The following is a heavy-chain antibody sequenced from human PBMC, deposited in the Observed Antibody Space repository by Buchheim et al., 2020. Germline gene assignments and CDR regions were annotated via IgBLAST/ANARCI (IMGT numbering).Heavy chain of an antibody. V-gene: IGHV3-48*01. CDR3: ARGYCSSTSCDYGMDV. J-gene: IGHJ6*02. Sequence: EVQLVESGGGLVQPGGSLRLSCAASGFTFSSYSMNWVRQAPGKGLEWVSYISSSSSTIYYADSVKGRFTISRDNAKNSLYLQMNSLRAEDTAVYYCARGYCSSTSCDYGMDVWGQGTT. CDR1: GFTFSSYS. D-gene: IGHD2-2*01. CDR2: ISSSSSTI.